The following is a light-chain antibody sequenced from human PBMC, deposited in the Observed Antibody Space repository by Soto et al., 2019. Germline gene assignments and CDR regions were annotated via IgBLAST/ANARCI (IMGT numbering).Light chain of an antibody. CDR3: MQAVQTPIT. CDR2: LGS. CDR1: QSLLHSNGYNF. V-gene: IGKV2-28*01. J-gene: IGKJ5*01. Sequence: DLVMTQSPLSLPVTPGEPASISCRSSQSLLHSNGYNFLDWYLQKPGQSPQLLIYLGSNRASGVPARFSGRESGTYFTLNISRVEAEYVAVYYCMQAVQTPITFGQAPRLDIK.